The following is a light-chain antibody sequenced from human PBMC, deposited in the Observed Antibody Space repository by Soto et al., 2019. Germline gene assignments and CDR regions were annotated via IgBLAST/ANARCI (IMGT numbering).Light chain of an antibody. CDR2: SAS. CDR3: LQDYSYPRT. J-gene: IGKJ1*01. V-gene: IGKV1-6*01. CDR1: QGIRDE. Sequence: AIQMTQSPSSLSASVGDRATITCRASQGIRDELGWYQQKPGKAPILLIYSASSLQSGVPSRFSGSGSGTDFTLTISSLQPEDFATYYCLQDYSYPRTFGQGTKVDIK.